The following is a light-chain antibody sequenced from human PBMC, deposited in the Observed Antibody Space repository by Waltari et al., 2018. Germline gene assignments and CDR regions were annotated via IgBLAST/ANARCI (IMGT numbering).Light chain of an antibody. J-gene: IGKJ2*01. CDR1: QSVFHTNDKNY. CDR3: QQYYSSPNT. Sequence: DIVMTQSPDSLAVSLGERAVINCKSSQSVFHTNDKNYLAWYQQEPGQPPTLLIYCASTRDSGVPDRFSGGGSRTDFTLAISSLQPEDVAVYVCQQYYSSPNTFGQGTKVEIK. V-gene: IGKV4-1*01. CDR2: CAS.